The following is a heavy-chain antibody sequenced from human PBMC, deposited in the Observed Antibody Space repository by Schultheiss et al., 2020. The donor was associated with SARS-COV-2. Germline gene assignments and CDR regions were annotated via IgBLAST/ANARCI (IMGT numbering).Heavy chain of an antibody. V-gene: IGHV3-21*04. CDR1: GFTFSSYS. CDR3: AKEAIAARPRYGVY. J-gene: IGHJ4*02. Sequence: GESLKISCAASGFTFSSYSMNWVRQAPGKGLEWVSSISSSSSYIYYADSVKGRFTISRDNSKNTLYLQMNSLRAEDTAVYYCAKEAIAARPRYGVYWGQGTLVTVSS. D-gene: IGHD6-6*01. CDR2: ISSSSSYI.